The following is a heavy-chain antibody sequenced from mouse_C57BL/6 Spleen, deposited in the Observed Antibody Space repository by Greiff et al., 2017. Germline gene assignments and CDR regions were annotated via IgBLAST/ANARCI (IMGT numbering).Heavy chain of an antibody. CDR2: IYPGDGDT. Sequence: QVQLQQSGPELVKPGASVKISCKASGYAFSSSWMNWVKQRPGQGLEWIGRIYPGDGDTNYNGKFKGKATLAADKSSSTAYMQLSSLTSEDSAVYFCARSYDKDYAMDYGGQGTSVTVSS. CDR1: GYAFSSSW. D-gene: IGHD2-3*01. CDR3: ARSYDKDYAMDY. V-gene: IGHV1-82*01. J-gene: IGHJ4*01.